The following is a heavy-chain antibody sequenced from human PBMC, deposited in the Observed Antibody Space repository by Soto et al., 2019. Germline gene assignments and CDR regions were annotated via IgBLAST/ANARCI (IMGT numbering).Heavy chain of an antibody. J-gene: IGHJ6*02. V-gene: IGHV4-30-2*06. Sequence: QVQLQESGPGLVKPSQTVSLTCAVSGASMSSGGHSWSWIRQSPGRGLEWIGYIYYTGATYYNPSLYSRVTLSVDRSNNQFSLNFSSVTASDTAVYYCARAPPGPSPRWDVWGQGTTVTVSS. D-gene: IGHD3-10*01. CDR2: IYYTGAT. CDR1: GASMSSGGHS. CDR3: ARAPPGPSPRWDV.